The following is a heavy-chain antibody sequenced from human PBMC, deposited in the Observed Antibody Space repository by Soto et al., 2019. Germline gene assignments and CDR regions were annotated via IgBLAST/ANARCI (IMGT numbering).Heavy chain of an antibody. V-gene: IGHV5-51*01. J-gene: IGHJ5*02. D-gene: IGHD3-9*01. Sequence: PGESLKISCKGSGYSFTSYWIGWVRQMPGKGLEWMGIIYPGDSDTRYSPSFQGQVTISADKSISTAYLQWSSLKASDTAMYYCARRDDILTGYSNWFDHWGQGTLVTVSS. CDR2: IYPGDSDT. CDR3: ARRDDILTGYSNWFDH. CDR1: GYSFTSYW.